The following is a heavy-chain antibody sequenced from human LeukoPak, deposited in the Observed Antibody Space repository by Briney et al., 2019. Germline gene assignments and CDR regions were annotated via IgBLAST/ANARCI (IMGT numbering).Heavy chain of an antibody. D-gene: IGHD2-15*01. CDR3: ARAPYCIGGSCRFDY. CDR1: GFTFSTFW. J-gene: IGHJ4*02. Sequence: GGSLRLSCTASGFTFSTFWMSWVRQAPGKGLEWVANIKQDGSEKYYVDSVKGRFTISRDNAKNSLYLQMNSLRAEDTAVYYCARAPYCIGGSCRFDYWGQGTLVTVSS. V-gene: IGHV3-7*03. CDR2: IKQDGSEK.